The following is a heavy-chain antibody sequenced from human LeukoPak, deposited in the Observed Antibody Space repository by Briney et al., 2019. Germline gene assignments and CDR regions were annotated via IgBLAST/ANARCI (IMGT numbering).Heavy chain of an antibody. CDR1: GFTFSSYS. J-gene: IGHJ4*02. V-gene: IGHV3-48*04. CDR2: ISSSGSTI. Sequence: GGSLRLSCAASGFTFSSYSMNWVRQAPGKGLEWVSYISSSGSTIYYADSVKGRFTISRDNAKNSLYLQMNSLRAEDTAVYYCARVRGVAGAGIDYWGQGTLVTVSS. CDR3: ARVRGVAGAGIDY. D-gene: IGHD6-19*01.